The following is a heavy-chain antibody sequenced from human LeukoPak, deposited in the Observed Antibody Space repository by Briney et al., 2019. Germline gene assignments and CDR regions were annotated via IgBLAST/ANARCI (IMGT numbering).Heavy chain of an antibody. CDR3: ARDRYYYDSSGGRIFVY. D-gene: IGHD3-22*01. J-gene: IGHJ4*02. CDR2: FHTSGST. Sequence: SETLSLTCTVSGGSISSYYWSWIRQPAGKGLEWIGRFHTSGSTNYNPSLKSRVTMSVDTSKNQFSLKLSSVTAADTAVYYCARDRYYYDSSGGRIFVYWGQGTLVTVSS. V-gene: IGHV4-4*07. CDR1: GGSISSYY.